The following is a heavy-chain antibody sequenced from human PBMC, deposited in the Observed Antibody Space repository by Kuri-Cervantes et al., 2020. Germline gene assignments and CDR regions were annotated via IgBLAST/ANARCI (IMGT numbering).Heavy chain of an antibody. V-gene: IGHV3-13*01. J-gene: IGHJ4*02. D-gene: IGHD1-26*01. CDR3: AKDKAERWELLSGPFDY. CDR1: GFTFSSYD. Sequence: GGSLRLSCAASGFTFSSYDMHWVRQVTGKGLEWVSAIGTAGDTYYPGSVKGRFTISRESAKNSLYLQMNSLRAGDTAVYYCAKDKAERWELLSGPFDYWGQGTLVTVSS. CDR2: IGTAGDT.